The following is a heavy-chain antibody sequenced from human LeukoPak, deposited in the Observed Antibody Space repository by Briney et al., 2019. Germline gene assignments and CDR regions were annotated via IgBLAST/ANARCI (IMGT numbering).Heavy chain of an antibody. D-gene: IGHD3-10*01. J-gene: IGHJ5*02. CDR1: GFTFSSYA. V-gene: IGHV3-30*04. CDR3: AKARGFTLGWFDP. Sequence: GGSLRLSCAASGFTFSSYAMHWVRQAPGKGLEWVAVISYDGSNKYYADSVKGRFTISRDNSKNTLYLQMNSLRAEDTAVYYCAKARGFTLGWFDPWGQGTLVTVSS. CDR2: ISYDGSNK.